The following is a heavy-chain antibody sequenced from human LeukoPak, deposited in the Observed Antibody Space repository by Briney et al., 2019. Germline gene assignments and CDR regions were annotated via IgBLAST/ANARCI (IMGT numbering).Heavy chain of an antibody. Sequence: GGSLRLSCTASGFTFGDYAMSWFRQAPGKGLEWVGFIRSKAYGGTTEYAASVKGRFTISRDDSKSIAYLQMNSLKTEATAVYYCTRVMVRGVIIDYWGQGTLVTVSS. J-gene: IGHJ4*02. CDR3: TRVMVRGVIIDY. D-gene: IGHD3-10*01. CDR1: GFTFGDYA. V-gene: IGHV3-49*03. CDR2: IRSKAYGGTT.